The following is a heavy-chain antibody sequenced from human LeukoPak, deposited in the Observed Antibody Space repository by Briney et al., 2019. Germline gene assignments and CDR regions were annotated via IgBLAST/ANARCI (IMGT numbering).Heavy chain of an antibody. J-gene: IGHJ4*02. CDR3: ARSSGFVKNFDY. V-gene: IGHV4-34*01. CDR1: GGSFSGYY. Sequence: SETLSLTCAVYGGSFSGYYWSWIRQPPGKGLEWIGEINHSGSTNYNPSLKSRVTISVDTSKNQFSLKLSSVTAADTAVYYCARSSGFVKNFDYWGQGTLVTVSS. D-gene: IGHD6-19*01. CDR2: INHSGST.